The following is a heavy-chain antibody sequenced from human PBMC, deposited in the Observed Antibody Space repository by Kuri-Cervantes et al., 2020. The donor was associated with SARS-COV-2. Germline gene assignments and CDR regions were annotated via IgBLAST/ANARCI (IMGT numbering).Heavy chain of an antibody. V-gene: IGHV4-38-2*02. CDR2: IYHSGST. CDR1: GYSVSSGYY. D-gene: IGHD3-3*01. Sequence: ESLKSSCTVSGYSVSSGYYWGWLRQPPGKGLEWIGSIYHSGSTYYNPSLKSRVTISVDTSKNQFSLKLSSVTAADTAVYYCARDNYDFWSGASLPGYWGQGTLVTVSS. J-gene: IGHJ4*02. CDR3: ARDNYDFWSGASLPGY.